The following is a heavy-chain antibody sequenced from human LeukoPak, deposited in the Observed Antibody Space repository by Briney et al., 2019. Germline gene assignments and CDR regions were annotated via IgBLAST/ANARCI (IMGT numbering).Heavy chain of an antibody. D-gene: IGHD3-3*01. V-gene: IGHV3-64*01. Sequence: PGASLRLSCAASGFTFSSYAMHWVRQAPGKGLEYVSAISSNGGSTYYANSVKGRFTISRDNSKNTLYLQMGSLRAEDMAVYYCARGVGYYDFWSGYHDYWGQGTLVTVSS. J-gene: IGHJ4*02. CDR1: GFTFSSYA. CDR3: ARGVGYYDFWSGYHDY. CDR2: ISSNGGST.